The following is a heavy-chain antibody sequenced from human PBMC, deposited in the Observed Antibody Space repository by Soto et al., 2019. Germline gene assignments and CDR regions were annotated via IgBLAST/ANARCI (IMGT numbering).Heavy chain of an antibody. J-gene: IGHJ5*02. CDR2: ISAYNGNT. D-gene: IGHD6-19*01. Sequence: QVQLVQSGAEVKKPGASVKVSCKASGYTFTSYGISWVRQAPGQGLEWMGWISAYNGNTNYAQKLKGRVTMTTDTSTSTAYMELRSVRSYDTALYYCARGRQYRSGWYRGWFDPWGQGTLVTFSS. CDR3: ARGRQYRSGWYRGWFDP. CDR1: GYTFTSYG. V-gene: IGHV1-18*01.